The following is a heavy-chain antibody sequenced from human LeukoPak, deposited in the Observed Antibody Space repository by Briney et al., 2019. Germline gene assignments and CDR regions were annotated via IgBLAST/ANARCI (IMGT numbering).Heavy chain of an antibody. CDR3: ALSGSYAPFDY. CDR2: ISAYNGNT. D-gene: IGHD1-26*01. J-gene: IGHJ4*02. V-gene: IGHV1-18*01. CDR1: GYTFTSYG. Sequence: ASVKVSCKASGYTFTSYGISWVRQAPGQGLEWLGWISAYNGNTNYAQKPQGRVTMTTDTSTSTAYMELRSLRSDDTAVYYCALSGSYAPFDYWGQGTLVTVSS.